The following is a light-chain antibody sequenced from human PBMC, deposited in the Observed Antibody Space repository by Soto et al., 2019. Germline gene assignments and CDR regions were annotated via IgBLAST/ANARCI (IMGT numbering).Light chain of an antibody. CDR2: DAS. V-gene: IGKV3-11*01. CDR3: QQRSNWIT. J-gene: IGKJ5*01. Sequence: EVVLTQSPATLSLSPGERATLSCRASQSVGSYLGWYQQKPGQAPRLLIYDASNRAAGIPARFSGGGSATDFTLIISRLEAEDSAYYYCQQRSNWITFGQGTRLEIK. CDR1: QSVGSY.